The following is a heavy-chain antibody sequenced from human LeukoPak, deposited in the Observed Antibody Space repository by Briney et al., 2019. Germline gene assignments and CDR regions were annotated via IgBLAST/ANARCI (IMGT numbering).Heavy chain of an antibody. CDR1: GYTFTGYY. V-gene: IGHV1-2*02. J-gene: IGHJ6*02. Sequence: ASVKVSCKASGYTFTGYYMHWVRQAPEQGLEWMGWINPNSGGTNYAQKFQGRVTMTRDTSISTAYMELSRLRSDDTAVYYCARGGTITMVRGPSGVYYYYGMDVWGQGTTVTVSS. CDR3: ARGGTITMVRGPSGVYYYYGMDV. D-gene: IGHD3-10*01. CDR2: INPNSGGT.